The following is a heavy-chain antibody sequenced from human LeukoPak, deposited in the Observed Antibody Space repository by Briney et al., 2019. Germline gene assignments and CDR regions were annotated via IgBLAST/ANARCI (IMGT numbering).Heavy chain of an antibody. D-gene: IGHD1-14*01. CDR2: ISYDGSSK. Sequence: GGSLRLSCAASGFTFSSYAMHWVRQAPGKGLEWVAVISYDGSSKYYADSVKGRFTISRDNSKNTLYLQMNSLRAEDTAVYYCARDTGRSGIRGSFDYWGQGTLVTVSS. CDR1: GFTFSSYA. V-gene: IGHV3-30-3*01. J-gene: IGHJ4*02. CDR3: ARDTGRSGIRGSFDY.